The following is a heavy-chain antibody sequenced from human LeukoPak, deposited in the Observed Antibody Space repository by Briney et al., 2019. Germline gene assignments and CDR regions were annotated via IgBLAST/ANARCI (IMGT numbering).Heavy chain of an antibody. Sequence: GGSLRLSCAASGFTFSDHYMSWLRQAPGKGLEAISYISHNGETKYYADSVKGRLSISRDKAKSSLYLQMNSLRVEDTAVYYCARDRHGYFDYWGQGTLVTVSS. CDR2: ISHNGETK. CDR3: ARDRHGYFDY. CDR1: GFTFSDHY. V-gene: IGHV3-11*01. D-gene: IGHD6-13*01. J-gene: IGHJ4*02.